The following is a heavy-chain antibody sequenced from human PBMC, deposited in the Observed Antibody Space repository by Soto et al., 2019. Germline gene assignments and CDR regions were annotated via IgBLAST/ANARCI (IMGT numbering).Heavy chain of an antibody. CDR3: ASLCHSSSWDTGGIVF. CDR2: IDPSDSYT. Sequence: GESLKISCKGSGYSFTSYWISWVRQMPGKGLEWMGRIDPSDSYTNYSPSFQGHVTISADKSISTAYLQWSSLKASDTAMYYCASLCHSSSWDTGGIVFWGQGTTVTVSS. V-gene: IGHV5-10-1*01. D-gene: IGHD6-13*01. CDR1: GYSFTSYW. J-gene: IGHJ6*02.